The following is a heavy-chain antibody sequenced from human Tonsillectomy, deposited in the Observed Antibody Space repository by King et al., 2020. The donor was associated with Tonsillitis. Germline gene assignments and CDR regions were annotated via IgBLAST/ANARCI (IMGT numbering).Heavy chain of an antibody. V-gene: IGHV3-64D*06. CDR3: VKAPRWRGWPAFDY. CDR1: GFTLSGYA. D-gene: IGHD6-19*01. Sequence: VQLVESGGGLVQPGGSLRLSCSASGFTLSGYAMHWVRQAPGKGLEYVSAISSNGGSTYYADSVKGRFTISRDNSKNTLYLQMSSLRAEDTAVYYCVKAPRWRGWPAFDYWGQGTLVTVSS. CDR2: ISSNGGST. J-gene: IGHJ4*02.